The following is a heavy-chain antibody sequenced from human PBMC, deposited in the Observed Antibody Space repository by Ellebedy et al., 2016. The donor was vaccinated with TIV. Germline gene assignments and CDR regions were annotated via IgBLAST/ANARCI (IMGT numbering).Heavy chain of an antibody. CDR2: INHSGST. CDR3: ARDVGGNRDY. V-gene: IGHV4-61*01. Sequence: SETLSLTCTVSGGSVSSGSYYWSWIRQPPGKGLEWIGEINHSGSTNYNPSLKSRVTISVDTSKNQFSLKLSSVTAADTAVYYCARDVGGNRDYWGQGTLVTVSS. J-gene: IGHJ4*02. D-gene: IGHD4-23*01. CDR1: GGSVSSGSYY.